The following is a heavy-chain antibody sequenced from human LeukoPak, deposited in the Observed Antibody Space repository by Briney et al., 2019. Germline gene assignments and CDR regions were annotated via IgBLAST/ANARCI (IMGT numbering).Heavy chain of an antibody. Sequence: SETLSLTCAVYGGSFSGYYWSWIRQPPGKGLERIGEINHSGSTNYNPSLKSRVTISVDTSKNQFSLKLSSVTAADTAVYYCARGARLYDILTGYVMFDPWGQGTLVTVSS. J-gene: IGHJ5*02. CDR2: INHSGST. CDR3: ARGARLYDILTGYVMFDP. V-gene: IGHV4-34*01. D-gene: IGHD3-9*01. CDR1: GGSFSGYY.